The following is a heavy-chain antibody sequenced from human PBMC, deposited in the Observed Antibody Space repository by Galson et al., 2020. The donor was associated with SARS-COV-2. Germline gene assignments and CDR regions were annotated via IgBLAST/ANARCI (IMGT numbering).Heavy chain of an antibody. CDR3: ASVQGSGTLYGMDV. D-gene: IGHD3-10*01. V-gene: IGHV4-59*13. CDR1: GGSISSYY. J-gene: IGHJ6*02. Sequence: TLSLTCTVSGGSISSYYWSWIRQPPGKGLEWIGYIYYSGSTNYNPSLKSRVTISVDTSKNQFSLKLSSVTAADTAVYYCASVQGSGTLYGMDVWGQGTTVTVSS. CDR2: IYYSGST.